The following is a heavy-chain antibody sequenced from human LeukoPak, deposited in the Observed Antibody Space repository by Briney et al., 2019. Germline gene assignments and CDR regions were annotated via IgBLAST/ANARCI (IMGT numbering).Heavy chain of an antibody. V-gene: IGHV3-23*01. Sequence: GGSLRLSCAASGFTFSIYAMAWVRQAPGKGLEWVSAINENGGHTYYADSVKGRFTISRDNSKNTLYLQMNSLRAEDTAVYYCAKDRTGTTGRDWLDPWGQGTLVTVSS. CDR1: GFTFSIYA. CDR2: INENGGHT. J-gene: IGHJ5*02. D-gene: IGHD1-1*01. CDR3: AKDRTGTTGRDWLDP.